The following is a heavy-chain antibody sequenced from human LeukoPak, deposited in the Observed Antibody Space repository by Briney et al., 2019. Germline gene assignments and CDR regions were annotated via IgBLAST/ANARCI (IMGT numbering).Heavy chain of an antibody. D-gene: IGHD3-3*01. Sequence: PGGSLRLSCAASGFTFSSYAISWVRQAPGQGLEWVGGIIPIFGTANYAQKFQGRVTITADESTSTAYMELSSLRSEDTAVYYCARVGTYYDFWSGYGSNFDYWGQGTLVTVSS. CDR1: GFTFSSYA. CDR3: ARVGTYYDFWSGYGSNFDY. V-gene: IGHV1-69*01. CDR2: IIPIFGTA. J-gene: IGHJ4*02.